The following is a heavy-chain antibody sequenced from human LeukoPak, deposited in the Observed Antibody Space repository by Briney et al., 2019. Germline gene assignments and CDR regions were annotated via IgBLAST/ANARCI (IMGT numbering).Heavy chain of an antibody. V-gene: IGHV3-30*02. J-gene: IGHJ4*02. Sequence: GGSLRLSCAASGFTFDGYWMHWVRQAPGKGLEWVAIIRFDGSKTDYSDSVKGRFTISRDNSKKIVYLQMNNVRPEDTAIYYCAKVGIDFGDYYHFDYWGQGTLVTVSS. CDR2: IRFDGSKT. D-gene: IGHD4-17*01. CDR3: AKVGIDFGDYYHFDY. CDR1: GFTFDGYW.